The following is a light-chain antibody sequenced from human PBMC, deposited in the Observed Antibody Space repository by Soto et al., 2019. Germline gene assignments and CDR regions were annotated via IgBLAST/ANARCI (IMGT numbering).Light chain of an antibody. CDR1: SSDVGGYNY. J-gene: IGLJ7*02. Sequence: QSALTQPASVSGSPGQSITISCTGTSSDVGGYNYISWYQQHPGKVPKLLIYEVNNRPSGVSNRFYGSKSGNTASLTISGLQAEDEADYYCSSFTTSSTRIFGGGTQLTAL. V-gene: IGLV2-14*01. CDR2: EVN. CDR3: SSFTTSSTRI.